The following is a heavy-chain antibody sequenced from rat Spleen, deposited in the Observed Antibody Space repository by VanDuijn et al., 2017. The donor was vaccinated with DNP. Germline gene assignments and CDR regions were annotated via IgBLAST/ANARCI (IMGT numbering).Heavy chain of an antibody. Sequence: EVQLVESGGDLVQPGRSLKLSCVASGFTFNNYWMTWIRQVPGKGLEWVASITSSGGSTYYPDSVKGRFTISRDNAKNTLYLQMNSLRSEDTATYYCARARYYGSKEDFDYWGQGVMVTVSS. D-gene: IGHD1-6*01. CDR2: ITSSGGST. J-gene: IGHJ2*01. CDR3: ARARYYGSKEDFDY. CDR1: GFTFNNYW. V-gene: IGHV5-31*01.